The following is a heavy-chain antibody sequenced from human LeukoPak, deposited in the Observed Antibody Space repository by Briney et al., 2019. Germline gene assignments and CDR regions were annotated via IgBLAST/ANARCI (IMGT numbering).Heavy chain of an antibody. CDR1: GGSFSGYY. CDR3: ARGVYIAAAQYGY. V-gene: IGHV4-59*01. CDR2: IYYSGTT. D-gene: IGHD6-13*01. Sequence: SETLSLTCAVYGGSFSGYYWSWIRQPPGKGLEWIGYIYYSGTTNYNPSLKSRVTISVDTSKNQFSLKLNSVTAADTAVYYCARGVYIAAAQYGYWGQGALVTVSS. J-gene: IGHJ4*02.